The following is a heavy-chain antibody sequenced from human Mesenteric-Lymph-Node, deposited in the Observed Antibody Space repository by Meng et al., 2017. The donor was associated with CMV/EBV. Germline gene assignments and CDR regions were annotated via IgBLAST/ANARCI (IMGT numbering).Heavy chain of an antibody. J-gene: IGHJ4*02. CDR3: ARVAFDYDSSGYANFDY. V-gene: IGHV3-74*01. Sequence: FTFSSYSMHWIRRVPGKGLVWISHINSDGSNRNYADSVRGRFTISRHNSKNTVYLQMSSLRAEDTAVYYCARVAFDYDSSGYANFDYWGQGTLVTVSS. CDR2: INSDGSNR. CDR1: FTFSSYS. D-gene: IGHD3-22*01.